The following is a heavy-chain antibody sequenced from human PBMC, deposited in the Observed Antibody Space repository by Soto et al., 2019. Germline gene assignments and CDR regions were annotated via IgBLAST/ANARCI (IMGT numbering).Heavy chain of an antibody. CDR1: GFTFSSYG. V-gene: IGHV3-30*18. Sequence: GGSLRLSCAASGFTFSSYGMHWVRQAPGKGLEWVAVISYDGSNKYYADSVKGRFTISRDNSKNTLYLQMNSLRAEDTAVYYCAKVYGSGSYYYYYGMDVWGQGTTVTVSS. D-gene: IGHD3-10*01. CDR2: ISYDGSNK. J-gene: IGHJ6*02. CDR3: AKVYGSGSYYYYYGMDV.